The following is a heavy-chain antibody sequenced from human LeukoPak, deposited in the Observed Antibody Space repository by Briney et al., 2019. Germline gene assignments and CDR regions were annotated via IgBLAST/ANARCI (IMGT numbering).Heavy chain of an antibody. V-gene: IGHV3-72*01. CDR2: IRSKANRYTT. D-gene: IGHD7-27*01. CDR3: ARVGPWGNDAFDI. J-gene: IGHJ3*02. CDR1: GSTFSGHY. Sequence: GGSLRLSCAASGSTFSGHYMDRVRQAPGKGLEWVGRIRSKANRYTTDYAPSVKDRFIISRDDSMKLLYLQMNSLKTDDTAVYFCARVGPWGNDAFDIWGQGTMVTVSS.